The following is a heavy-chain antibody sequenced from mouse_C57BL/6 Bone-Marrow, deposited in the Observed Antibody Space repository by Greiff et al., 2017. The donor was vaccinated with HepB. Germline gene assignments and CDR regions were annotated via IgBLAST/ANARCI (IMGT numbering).Heavy chain of an antibody. V-gene: IGHV1-81*01. CDR1: GYTFTSYG. D-gene: IGHD2-4*01. Sequence: QVQLQQSGAELARPGASVKLSCKASGYTFTSYGISWVKQRTGQGLEWIGEIYPRSGNTYYNEKFKGKATLTADKSSSTAYMELRSLTSEDSAVYFCAPDGLRRGYFDYWGQGTTLTVSS. CDR3: APDGLRRGYFDY. CDR2: IYPRSGNT. J-gene: IGHJ2*01.